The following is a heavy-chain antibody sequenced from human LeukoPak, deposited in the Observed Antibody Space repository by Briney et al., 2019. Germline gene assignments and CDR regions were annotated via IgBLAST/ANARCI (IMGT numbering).Heavy chain of an antibody. D-gene: IGHD2-15*01. Sequence: SETLSLTCTVSGGSISSGGYYWSWIRQHPGKGLEWIGYIYYSGSTYYNPSLKSRVTISVDTSKNQFSLKLSSVTAADTAVYYCAREDLGRDIDYWGQGTLVTVSS. V-gene: IGHV4-31*03. CDR3: AREDLGRDIDY. CDR1: GGSISSGGYY. J-gene: IGHJ4*02. CDR2: IYYSGST.